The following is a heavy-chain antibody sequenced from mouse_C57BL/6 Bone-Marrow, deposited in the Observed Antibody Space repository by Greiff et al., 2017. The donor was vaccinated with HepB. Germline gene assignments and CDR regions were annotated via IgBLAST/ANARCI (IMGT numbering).Heavy chain of an antibody. Sequence: QVQLQQPGAELVMPGASVKLSCKASGYTFTSYWMHWVKQRPGQGLEWIGEIDPSDSYTNYNQKFKGKSTLTVDKSSSTAYMQLSSLTSEDSAVYYCARAKVITTVVATWDFDYGGQGTTLTVSA. D-gene: IGHD1-1*01. CDR3: ARAKVITTVVATWDFDY. CDR1: GYTFTSYW. CDR2: IDPSDSYT. V-gene: IGHV1-69*01. J-gene: IGHJ2*01.